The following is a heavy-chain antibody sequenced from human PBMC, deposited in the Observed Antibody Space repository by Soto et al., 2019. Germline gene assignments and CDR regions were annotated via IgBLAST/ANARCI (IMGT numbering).Heavy chain of an antibody. CDR1: VFSFRNSG. D-gene: IGHD2-8*02. J-gene: IGHJ4*02. Sequence: GPLRPSVTAPVFSFRNSGIQWVRQTPGKGLEWVALISFDGDKYYVDSVKGRFTISRDNPTNTVYLQMNRLRPEDTGVYYCARDYARGWCQFWGQGTLVTAPQ. CDR2: ISFDGDK. V-gene: IGHV3-30*03. CDR3: ARDYARGWCQF.